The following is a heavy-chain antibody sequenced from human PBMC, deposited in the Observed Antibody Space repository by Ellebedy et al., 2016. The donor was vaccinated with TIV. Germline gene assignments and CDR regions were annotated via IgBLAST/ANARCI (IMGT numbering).Heavy chain of an antibody. Sequence: ASVKVSCXASGYTFTGYYMHWVRQAPGQGLEWMGWINTNTGVTNYAQKFQGRVTMTRDTSISTVYMELSRLRSDDTDLYYCARSGYSGAPRDALDIWGKGTVVTVSS. V-gene: IGHV1-2*02. CDR3: ARSGYSGAPRDALDI. D-gene: IGHD2-21*01. J-gene: IGHJ3*02. CDR2: INTNTGVT. CDR1: GYTFTGYY.